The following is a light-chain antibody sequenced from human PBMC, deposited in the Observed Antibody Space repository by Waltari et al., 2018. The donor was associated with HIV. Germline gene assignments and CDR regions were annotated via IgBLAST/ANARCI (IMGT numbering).Light chain of an antibody. CDR1: SSDVGSYNL. CDR3: CSYADTSTWV. CDR2: EGS. V-gene: IGLV2-23*01. J-gene: IGLJ3*02. Sequence: QSALTQPASVSGSPGQSITISCTGTSSDVGSYNLVSWYQQHPGKAPKRMIYEGSQRPSGLSLLVSGSDPDNPASLAIAGLQVGDDADYYCCSYADTSTWVFGGGTKLTVL.